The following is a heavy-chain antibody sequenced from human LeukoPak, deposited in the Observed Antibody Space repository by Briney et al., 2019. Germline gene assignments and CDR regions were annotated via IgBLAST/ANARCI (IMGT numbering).Heavy chain of an antibody. V-gene: IGHV3-66*01. CDR3: ARELH. CDR2: IYSGGTT. J-gene: IGHJ4*02. CDR1: GFTVGSNY. Sequence: PGGSLRLYCAATGFTVGSNYMKWVREAPEKGLEWVSVIYSGGTTYYADSVKGRFTISRDNSKNTLYLQMNSLGAEDTAVYYCARELHLGQGTLVTVSS.